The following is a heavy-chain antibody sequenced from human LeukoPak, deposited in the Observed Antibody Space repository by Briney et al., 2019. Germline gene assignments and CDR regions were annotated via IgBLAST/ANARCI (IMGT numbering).Heavy chain of an antibody. J-gene: IGHJ6*02. CDR3: ARGWRGIAAAGSFYYYYGMDV. CDR1: GGSFSGYY. CDR2: INHSGST. Sequence: TSETLSLTCAVYGGSFSGYYWSWIRQPPGKGLEWIGEINHSGSTNYNPSLKSRVTISVDTSKNQFSLKLSSVTAADTAVYYCARGWRGIAAAGSFYYYYGMDVWGQGTTVTVSS. V-gene: IGHV4-34*01. D-gene: IGHD6-13*01.